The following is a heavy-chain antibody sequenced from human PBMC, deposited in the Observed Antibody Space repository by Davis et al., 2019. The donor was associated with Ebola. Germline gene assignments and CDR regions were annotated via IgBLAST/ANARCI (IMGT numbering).Heavy chain of an antibody. Sequence: MPSETLSLTCAVYGGSFSGYYWSWIRQPPGKGLEWIGEINHSGSTNYNPSLKSRVTISVDTSKNQFSLKLSSVTAADTAVYYCARGRDRAADTATDYWGQGTLVTVSS. CDR2: INHSGST. CDR3: ARGRDRAADTATDY. J-gene: IGHJ4*02. CDR1: GGSFSGYY. V-gene: IGHV4-34*01. D-gene: IGHD5-18*01.